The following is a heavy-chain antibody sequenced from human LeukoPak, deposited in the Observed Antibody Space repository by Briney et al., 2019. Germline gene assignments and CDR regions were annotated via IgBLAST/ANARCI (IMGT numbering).Heavy chain of an antibody. CDR3: AKDISYGYGQLSVYYFDY. V-gene: IGHV3-9*01. J-gene: IGHJ4*02. D-gene: IGHD5-18*01. CDR1: GFTFDDYA. CDR2: ISWNSGSI. Sequence: PGGSLRLSCAASGFTFDDYAMHWVRQAPGKGLEWVSGISWNSGSIGYADSVKGRFTISRDNAKSSLYLQMNSLRAEDTALYYCAKDISYGYGQLSVYYFDYWGQGTLVTVSS.